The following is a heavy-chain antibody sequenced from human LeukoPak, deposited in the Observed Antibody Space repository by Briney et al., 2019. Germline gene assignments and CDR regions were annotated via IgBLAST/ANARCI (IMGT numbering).Heavy chain of an antibody. V-gene: IGHV3-7*01. CDR1: GFTFSSYW. Sequence: GGSLRLSCAASGFTFSSYWMSWVRQAPGKGLEWVANIKQDGSEKYYVDSVKGRFTISRDNAKNSLYLQMNSLRAEDTAVYYCARVGSSGWYRGAFDIWGQGTMATVSS. CDR3: ARVGSSGWYRGAFDI. D-gene: IGHD6-19*01. CDR2: IKQDGSEK. J-gene: IGHJ3*02.